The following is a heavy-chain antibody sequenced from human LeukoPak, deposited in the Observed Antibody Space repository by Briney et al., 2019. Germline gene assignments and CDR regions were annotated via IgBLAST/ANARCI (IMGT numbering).Heavy chain of an antibody. CDR2: INPSGGST. CDR3: ARGSYYDSSGYYPHYFDC. Sequence: ASVKVSCKASGYTFTNYYIHWVRQAPGQGLEWMGIINPSGGSTSYGQKFQGRVTMTRDTSTSTVYMDLSSLRSEDTAVYYCARGSYYDSSGYYPHYFDCWGQGTLVTVSS. V-gene: IGHV1-46*01. CDR1: GYTFTNYY. D-gene: IGHD3-22*01. J-gene: IGHJ4*02.